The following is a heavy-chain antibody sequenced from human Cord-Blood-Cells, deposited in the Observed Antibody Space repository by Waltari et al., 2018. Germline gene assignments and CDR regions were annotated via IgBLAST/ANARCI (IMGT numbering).Heavy chain of an antibody. J-gene: IGHJ3*02. CDR3: ASHTYYYGSGSYAFDI. D-gene: IGHD3-10*01. CDR2: IYYSGGT. CDR1: GGSISSSSYY. Sequence: QLQLQESGPGLVKPSETLSLTCTVSGGSISSSSYYWGWIRQPPGKGLEWIGSIYYSGGTYYHPALRGRVTISVYTSKNQFSLKLSSVTAADTAVYYCASHTYYYGSGSYAFDIWGQGTMVTVSS. V-gene: IGHV4-39*01.